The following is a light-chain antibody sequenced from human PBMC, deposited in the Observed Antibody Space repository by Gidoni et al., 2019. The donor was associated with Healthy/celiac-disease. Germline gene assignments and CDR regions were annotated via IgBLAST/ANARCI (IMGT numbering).Light chain of an antibody. CDR3: QQYGSSSLT. CDR2: GAS. Sequence: DIVSTQSPGTLFLSPGERTTLSCRASHSVSSSYLAWYQQKPGQAPRLLIYGASSRATGIPDRFSGSGSGTDFTLTISRLEPEDFAVYYCQQYGSSSLTFGGGTKVEIK. J-gene: IGKJ4*01. V-gene: IGKV3-20*01. CDR1: HSVSSSY.